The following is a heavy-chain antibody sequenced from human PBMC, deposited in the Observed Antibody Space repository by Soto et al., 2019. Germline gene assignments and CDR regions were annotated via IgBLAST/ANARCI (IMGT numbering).Heavy chain of an antibody. Sequence: GGSLRLSCAASGFTFSSYGMHWVRQAPGKGLEWVAVISYDGSNKYYADSVKGRSTISRDNSKNTLYLQMNSLRAEDMAVYYCVLLWFGELLQHATLRRDYWGQRTLVTVSS. D-gene: IGHD3-10*01. CDR3: VLLWFGELLQHATLRRDY. CDR2: ISYDGSNK. J-gene: IGHJ4*02. V-gene: IGHV3-30*03. CDR1: GFTFSSYG.